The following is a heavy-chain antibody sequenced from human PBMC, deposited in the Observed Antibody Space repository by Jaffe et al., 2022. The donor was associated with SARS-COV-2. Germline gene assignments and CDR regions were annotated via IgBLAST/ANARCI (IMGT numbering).Heavy chain of an antibody. CDR2: IRSKAYGGTT. CDR3: TRDGPDYDILTGYFDY. CDR1: GFTFGDYA. J-gene: IGHJ4*02. D-gene: IGHD3-9*01. V-gene: IGHV3-49*04. Sequence: EVQLVESGGGLVQPGRSLRLSCTASGFTFGDYAMSWVRQAPGKGLEWVGFIRSKAYGGTTEYAASVKGRFTISRDDSKSIAYLQMNSLKTEDTAVYYCTRDGPDYDILTGYFDYWGQGTLVTVSS.